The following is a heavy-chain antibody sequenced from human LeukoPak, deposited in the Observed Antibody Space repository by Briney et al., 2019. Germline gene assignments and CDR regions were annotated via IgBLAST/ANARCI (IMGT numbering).Heavy chain of an antibody. CDR2: ISYDGSNK. CDR3: ASAGSSWYWYYYGMDV. CDR1: GLTFSKYT. V-gene: IGHV3-30-3*01. Sequence: GGSLRLSCAASGLTFSKYTMYWVRQAPGKGLEWVAVISYDGSNKYYADSVKGRFTISRDNAKNSLYLQMNSLRAEDTAVYYCASAGSSWYWYYYGMDVWGQGTTVTVSS. D-gene: IGHD6-13*01. J-gene: IGHJ6*02.